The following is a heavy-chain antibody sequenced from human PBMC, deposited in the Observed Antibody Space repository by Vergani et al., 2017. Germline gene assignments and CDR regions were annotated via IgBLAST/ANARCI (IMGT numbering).Heavy chain of an antibody. J-gene: IGHJ3*02. V-gene: IGHV4-30-4*08. D-gene: IGHD3-22*01. CDR3: ARDISGGYYDSSGYLNAFDI. CDR2: IYYSGST. Sequence: QVQLQESGPGLVKPSQTLSLTCTVSGGSISSGDYYWSWIRPPPGKGLEWIGYIYYSGSTYYNPSLKSRVTISVDTSKNQLPLKLSSVTAADTAVYYCARDISGGYYDSSGYLNAFDIWGQGTMVTVSS. CDR1: GGSISSGDYY.